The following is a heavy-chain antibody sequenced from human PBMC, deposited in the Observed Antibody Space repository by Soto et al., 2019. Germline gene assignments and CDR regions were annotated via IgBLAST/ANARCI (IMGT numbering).Heavy chain of an antibody. D-gene: IGHD3-22*01. V-gene: IGHV1-69*02. J-gene: IGHJ4*02. CDR3: ARAPYYYDSSGYGDY. CDR1: GGTFSSYT. Sequence: QVQLVQSGAEVKKPGSSVKVSCKASGGTFSSYTISWVRQAPGQGLEWMGRIIPILGIANYAQKFQGRVTITADKSTSTAYMELSSLRSEDTAVYYCARAPYYYDSSGYGDYWGQGTLVTVSS. CDR2: IIPILGIA.